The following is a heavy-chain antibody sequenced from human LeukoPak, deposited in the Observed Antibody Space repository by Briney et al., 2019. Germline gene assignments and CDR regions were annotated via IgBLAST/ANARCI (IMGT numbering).Heavy chain of an antibody. J-gene: IGHJ4*02. CDR2: IYFSGNT. Sequence: SETLSLTCTVSGDSVSSTYYYWGWIRQPPGKGLEWIGSIYFSGNTYYNSSLKSRVTISVDTSKNQFSLNLSSVTAADTAVYYCARQGTYYYDSTKFTFGYWGQGTLVSVSS. D-gene: IGHD3-22*01. CDR3: ARQGTYYYDSTKFTFGY. V-gene: IGHV4-39*01. CDR1: GDSVSSTYYY.